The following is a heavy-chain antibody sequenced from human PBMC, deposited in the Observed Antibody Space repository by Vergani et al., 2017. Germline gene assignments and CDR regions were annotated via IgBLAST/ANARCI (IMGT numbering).Heavy chain of an antibody. CDR3: ARGRGDYGRGNFDY. CDR1: GYTFTGYY. J-gene: IGHJ4*02. D-gene: IGHD2-21*02. Sequence: QVHLVQSGSELKKPGASVKVSCKASGYTFTGYYMHWVRQAPGQGLEWMGWINPNSGGTNYAQKFQGRVTMTRDTSISTAYMELSRLRSEDTAVYYCARGRGDYGRGNFDYWGQGTLVTVSS. CDR2: INPNSGGT. V-gene: IGHV1-2*02.